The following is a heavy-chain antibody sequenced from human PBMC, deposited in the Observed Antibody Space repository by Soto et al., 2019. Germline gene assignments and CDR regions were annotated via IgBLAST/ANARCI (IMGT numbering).Heavy chain of an antibody. J-gene: IGHJ4*02. CDR2: INHSGST. V-gene: IGHV4-34*01. CDR3: ARASVFGVVIIDYFDY. D-gene: IGHD3-3*01. CDR1: GGSFSGYY. Sequence: SETLSLTCAVYGGSFSGYYWSWIRQPPGKGLEWIGEINHSGSTNYNPSLKSRVTISVDTSKNQFSLKLSSVTAADTAVFYCARASVFGVVIIDYFDYWGQGTLVTVSS.